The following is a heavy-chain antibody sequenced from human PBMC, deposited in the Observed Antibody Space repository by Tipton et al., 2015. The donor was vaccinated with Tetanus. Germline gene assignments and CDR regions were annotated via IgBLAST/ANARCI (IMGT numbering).Heavy chain of an antibody. V-gene: IGHV4-31*03. J-gene: IGHJ4*01. CDR2: IYYTGNT. CDR3: ARGTDAYKCGNY. D-gene: IGHD5-24*01. Sequence: TLSLTCTVSGGSIRSGGFYWSWIRQHPVKGLELIGYIYYTGNTYYNPSLKSRVTISVDTSKNQFSLKLNSVTAADSALYFCARGTDAYKCGNYWGQGTLVTVSS. CDR1: GGSIRSGGFY.